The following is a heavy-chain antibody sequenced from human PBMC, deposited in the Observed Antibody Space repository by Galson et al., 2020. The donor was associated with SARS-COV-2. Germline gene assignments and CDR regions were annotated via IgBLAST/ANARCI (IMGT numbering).Heavy chain of an antibody. CDR3: AHQRPAAASLGFFYATGSRIDAYDI. CDR2: ICWNDDK. CDR1: GFSLTTSGVG. V-gene: IGHV2-5*01. Sequence: NKSGPTLVKPTQTLTLTCTFSGFSLTTSGVGVGWIRQPPGKALEWLALICWNDDKRYNPSLQSRLTITKDTSKNQVVLTLTNMDPLDTGTYYCAHQRPAAASLGFFYATGSRIDAYDIWGQGTVVTVSS. J-gene: IGHJ3*02. D-gene: IGHD2-2*01.